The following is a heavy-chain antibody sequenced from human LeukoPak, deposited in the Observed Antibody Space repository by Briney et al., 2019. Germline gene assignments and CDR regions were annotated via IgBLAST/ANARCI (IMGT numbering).Heavy chain of an antibody. J-gene: IGHJ4*02. V-gene: IGHV4-31*03. CDR2: IYYSGST. CDR1: GGSISSGGYY. Sequence: SQTLPLTCTVSGGSISSGGYYWSWIRQHPGKGLEWIGYIYYSGSTYYNPSLKSRVTISVDTSKNQFSLKLSSVTAADTAVYYCARFTGGGIGPGNTLLNVFDYWGQGTLVTVSS. D-gene: IGHD1-14*01. CDR3: ARFTGGGIGPGNTLLNVFDY.